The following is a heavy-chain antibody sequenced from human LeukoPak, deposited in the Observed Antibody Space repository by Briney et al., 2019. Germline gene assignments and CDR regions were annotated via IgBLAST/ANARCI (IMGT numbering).Heavy chain of an antibody. D-gene: IGHD6-19*01. CDR3: AREGMISVAGNPLDY. CDR2: IKQDGSEN. CDR1: GFTFSTFG. Sequence: GGSLRLSCAASGFTFSTFGVSWVRQAPGKGLEWVANIKQDGSENYYVDSVKGRFTISRDNAKNSLFLQMNSLRAEDTAVYYCAREGMISVAGNPLDYWGQGTLVTVSS. J-gene: IGHJ4*02. V-gene: IGHV3-7*01.